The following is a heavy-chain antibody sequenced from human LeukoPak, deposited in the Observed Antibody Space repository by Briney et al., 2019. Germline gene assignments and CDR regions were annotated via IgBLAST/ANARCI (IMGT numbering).Heavy chain of an antibody. V-gene: IGHV3-74*01. Sequence: TGGSLRLSCAASGFTFSSHWMHWVRQAPGKGLVWVSRLNTDGSSTVYADSVKGRFTISRDNAKNTLYLQMNSLRAEDTAVYYCARGYYDSNDSIRSNWFDPWGQGTLVTVSS. CDR2: LNTDGSST. CDR1: GFTFSSHW. D-gene: IGHD3-22*01. J-gene: IGHJ5*02. CDR3: ARGYYDSNDSIRSNWFDP.